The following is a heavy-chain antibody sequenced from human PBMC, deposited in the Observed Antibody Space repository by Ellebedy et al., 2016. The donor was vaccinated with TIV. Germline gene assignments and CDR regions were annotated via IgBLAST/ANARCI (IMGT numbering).Heavy chain of an antibody. V-gene: IGHV3-48*01. Sequence: GGSLRLSXAASEFTFSTSSMNWVRQAPGKGLEWISHITGSSSIKYYADSVKGRFTISRDNVKKTLSLEMNRLSADDTATYYCARGGLTNFDFWGQGTLVTVSS. D-gene: IGHD4-23*01. CDR2: ITGSSSIK. J-gene: IGHJ4*02. CDR3: ARGGLTNFDF. CDR1: EFTFSTSS.